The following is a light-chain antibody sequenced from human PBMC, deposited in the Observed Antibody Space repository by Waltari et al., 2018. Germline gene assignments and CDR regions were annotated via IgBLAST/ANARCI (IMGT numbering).Light chain of an antibody. Sequence: CRASQGVTSNSLTWYQKKVCQAPRLLIYGTSSRATGIPDRFSGSGSGTEFTLTISRLEPEDFAVYYCQQYDGEVVTFGGGTKVEI. CDR3: QQYDGEVVT. CDR1: QGVTSNS. V-gene: IGKV3-20*01. CDR2: GTS. J-gene: IGKJ4*01.